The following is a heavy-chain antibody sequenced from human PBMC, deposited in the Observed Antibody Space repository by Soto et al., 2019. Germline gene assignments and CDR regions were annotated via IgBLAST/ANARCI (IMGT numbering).Heavy chain of an antibody. D-gene: IGHD3-22*01. CDR3: AKNPGYYYDSTGYLFDY. V-gene: IGHV3-23*01. Sequence: GGSLRLSCAPSEFTFSNYAMSWVRQAPGKGLEWVSAISYGGGTTYYADSVKGRFTISRDNSKNTLYLQMNSLRAEDTAVYYCAKNPGYYYDSTGYLFDYWGQGTLVTVSS. CDR2: ISYGGGTT. J-gene: IGHJ4*02. CDR1: EFTFSNYA.